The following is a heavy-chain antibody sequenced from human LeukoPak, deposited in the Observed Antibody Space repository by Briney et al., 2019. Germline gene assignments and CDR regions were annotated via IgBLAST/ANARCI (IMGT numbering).Heavy chain of an antibody. V-gene: IGHV3-21*01. CDR1: GFTFSSYE. Sequence: PGGSLRLSCAASGFTFSSYEMNWVRQAPGKGLEWVSSISSSSSYIFYADSVKGRFTISRDNAKNSLYLQMNSLRAEDTAVYFCAREPYNYYGMDVWGQGTTVTVSS. J-gene: IGHJ6*02. CDR2: ISSSSSYI. CDR3: AREPYNYYGMDV.